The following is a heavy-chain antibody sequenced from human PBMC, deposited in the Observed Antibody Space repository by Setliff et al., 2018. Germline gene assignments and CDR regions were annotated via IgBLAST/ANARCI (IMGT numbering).Heavy chain of an antibody. CDR3: GRVVARPVAGKWHFDY. CDR1: GFTFSSYW. J-gene: IGHJ4*02. V-gene: IGHV3-7*01. CDR2: IKEDGSGK. D-gene: IGHD6-19*01. Sequence: GGSLRLSCAASGFTFSSYWMSWVRQAPGKGLEWVANIKEDGSGKYYVDSVKGRFTISRDNAKNALYLQMNSLRAEDTAVYYCGRVVARPVAGKWHFDYWGQGTLVTVSS.